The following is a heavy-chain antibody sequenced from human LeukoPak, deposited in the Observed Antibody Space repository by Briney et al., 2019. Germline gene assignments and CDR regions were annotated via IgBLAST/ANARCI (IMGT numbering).Heavy chain of an antibody. J-gene: IGHJ5*02. CDR1: GFIFSSYA. V-gene: IGHV3-23*01. CDR2: ISGSGGST. D-gene: IGHD6-19*01. Sequence: PGWALRLSCAASGFIFSSYAMSGVRQAPGRGLEGVSAISGSGGSTYYADSVKGRFTISRDNSKNTLYLQMNSLRAEDTAVYYCVHEGYSSGWPFDAWGQGTLVTVSS. CDR3: VHEGYSSGWPFDA.